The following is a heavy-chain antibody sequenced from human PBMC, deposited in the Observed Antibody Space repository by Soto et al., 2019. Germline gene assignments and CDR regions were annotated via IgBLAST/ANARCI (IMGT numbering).Heavy chain of an antibody. V-gene: IGHV3-9*01. CDR1: GFTFDDYA. Sequence: GGSLRLSCAASGFTFDDYAMRWVRQAPGKGLEWVSGISWNSGNINYADSVKGRFTISRDNDKNSLYLQMNSLRGEDTALYYCAKDMYSSHHYGMDVWGQGTTVTVSS. D-gene: IGHD6-13*01. J-gene: IGHJ6*02. CDR3: AKDMYSSHHYGMDV. CDR2: ISWNSGNI.